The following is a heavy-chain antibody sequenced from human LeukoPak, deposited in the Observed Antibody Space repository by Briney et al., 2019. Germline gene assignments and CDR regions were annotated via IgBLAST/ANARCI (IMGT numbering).Heavy chain of an antibody. V-gene: IGHV5-51*01. J-gene: IGHJ4*02. D-gene: IGHD6-19*01. CDR2: LHPGDSDT. CDR3: ARSVGAAISVAGLYFDY. Sequence: KLGGPLQISCQHPGFHFTGYWLGRAPKLPGKALARTRYLHPGDSDTRYSPSFQGQVTISADKSISTAYLQWSSLKASDTAMYYCARSVGAAISVAGLYFDYWGQGTLVTVSS. CDR1: GFHFTGYW.